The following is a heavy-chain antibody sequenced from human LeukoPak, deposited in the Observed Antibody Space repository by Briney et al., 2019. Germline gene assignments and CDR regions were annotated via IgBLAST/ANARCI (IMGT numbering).Heavy chain of an antibody. Sequence: SGGSLRLPCAASGFTCSRFVMHWVRQAPVRGLEWVAVIWDDGSKKYYADSVEGRFTISRDNSKNTVYLQMNSLRAEDTALYYCARDLGRGNTPFDYWGQGTLVTVSS. J-gene: IGHJ4*02. CDR3: ARDLGRGNTPFDY. CDR2: IWDDGSKK. V-gene: IGHV3-33*01. CDR1: GFTCSRFV. D-gene: IGHD3-16*01.